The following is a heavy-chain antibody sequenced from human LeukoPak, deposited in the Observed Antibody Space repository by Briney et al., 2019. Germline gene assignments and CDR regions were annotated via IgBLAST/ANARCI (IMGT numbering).Heavy chain of an antibody. D-gene: IGHD2-15*01. CDR3: ARETGGGLDY. V-gene: IGHV3-30-3*01. J-gene: IGHJ4*02. Sequence: GGSLRLSCAASGFTFSSYAMHWVRQAPGKGLEWVAVISYDGSNKYYADSVKGRFTISRDNSKSTLYLQMNSLRAEDTAVYYCARETGGGLDYWGQGTLVTVSS. CDR1: GFTFSSYA. CDR2: ISYDGSNK.